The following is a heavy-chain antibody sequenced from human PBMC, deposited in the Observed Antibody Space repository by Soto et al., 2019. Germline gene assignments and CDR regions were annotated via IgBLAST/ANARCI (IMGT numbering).Heavy chain of an antibody. CDR1: GYTFTSYG. Sequence: ASLKVSCKASGYTFTSYGISWVRQAPGQGLEWMGWISAYNGNTNYAQKLQGRVTMTTDTSTSTAYMELRSLRSDDTAVYYCARDATVTTWGRFDYWGQGTLVTVSS. V-gene: IGHV1-18*04. CDR2: ISAYNGNT. CDR3: ARDATVTTWGRFDY. J-gene: IGHJ4*02. D-gene: IGHD4-4*01.